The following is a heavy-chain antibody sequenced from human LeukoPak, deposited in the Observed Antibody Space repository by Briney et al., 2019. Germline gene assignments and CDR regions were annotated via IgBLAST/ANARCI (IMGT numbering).Heavy chain of an antibody. Sequence: PGGSLRLSCAASGFIFTSYTMNWVRQAPGRGLEWVSSISLSSSFIYYADSLKGRFTISRDNAKSSLYLQMNSLRAEDTAVYYCARALKYDSDSANEYYEYFQHWGQGTLVTVSS. D-gene: IGHD3-22*01. CDR3: ARALKYDSDSANEYYEYFQH. V-gene: IGHV3-21*01. CDR2: ISLSSSFI. J-gene: IGHJ1*01. CDR1: GFIFTSYT.